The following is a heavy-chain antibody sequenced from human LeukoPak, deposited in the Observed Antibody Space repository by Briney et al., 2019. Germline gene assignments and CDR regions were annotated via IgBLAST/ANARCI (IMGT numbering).Heavy chain of an antibody. Sequence: ASVKVSCKASGYTFTSYDINWVRQATGQGLEWMGWISTYNGDTNYAQKLQGRVTMTTDTSTSTAYMELRSLRSDDTAVYYCARDRGLYTGSYPIDYWGQGTLVIVSS. CDR2: ISTYNGDT. CDR3: ARDRGLYTGSYPIDY. V-gene: IGHV1-18*01. CDR1: GYTFTSYD. D-gene: IGHD1-26*01. J-gene: IGHJ4*02.